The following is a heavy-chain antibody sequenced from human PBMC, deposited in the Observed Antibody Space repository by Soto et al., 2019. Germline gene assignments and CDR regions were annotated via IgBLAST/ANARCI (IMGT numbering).Heavy chain of an antibody. CDR1: GGSISSGDYY. Sequence: QVQLQESGPGLVKPSQTLSLTCTVSGGSISSGDYYWSWIRQPPGKGLEWIGYIYYSGSTYYNPFPKSRVTISVDTSKNQFSLELSSVTAADTAVYYCASAQGSGFLVSWGQGTLVTVSS. V-gene: IGHV4-30-4*01. CDR3: ASAQGSGFLVS. CDR2: IYYSGST. D-gene: IGHD3-10*01. J-gene: IGHJ4*02.